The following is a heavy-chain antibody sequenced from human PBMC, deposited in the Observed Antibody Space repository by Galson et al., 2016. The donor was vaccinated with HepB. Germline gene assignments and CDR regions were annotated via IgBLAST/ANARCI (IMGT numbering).Heavy chain of an antibody. Sequence: SETLSLTCNVSGGSVNNYYWSWIRQAPGKGLEWIGYISYSGDTNHNPSPKGRVTMSLDTSKNQFSLKLTSMTAADTAVYYCARDIRDYYDSTGYWGDAFDVWGQGTLVTVSS. D-gene: IGHD3-22*01. J-gene: IGHJ3*01. V-gene: IGHV4-59*02. CDR3: ARDIRDYYDSTGYWGDAFDV. CDR1: GGSVNNYY. CDR2: ISYSGDT.